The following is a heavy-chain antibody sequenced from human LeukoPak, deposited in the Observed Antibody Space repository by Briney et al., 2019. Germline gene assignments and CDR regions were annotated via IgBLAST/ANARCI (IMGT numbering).Heavy chain of an antibody. Sequence: ASVKVSCKASGYTFTGYYMHWVRQAPGQGLEWMGWINPNSGGTNYAQKFQGRVTMTRDTSISTAYMELSRLRSDDTAVYYCARDSNYYGSGSYYNADSWGQGTLVTVSS. CDR3: ARDSNYYGSGSYYNADS. CDR2: INPNSGGT. CDR1: GYTFTGYY. D-gene: IGHD3-10*01. J-gene: IGHJ5*01. V-gene: IGHV1-2*02.